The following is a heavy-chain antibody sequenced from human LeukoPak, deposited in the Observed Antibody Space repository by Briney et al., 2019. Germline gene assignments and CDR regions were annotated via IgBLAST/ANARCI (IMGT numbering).Heavy chain of an antibody. CDR3: ARPYYYDSTIDP. J-gene: IGHJ5*02. CDR2: MYYSGST. V-gene: IGHV4-30-4*01. Sequence: SPSETLSLTCTVSGGSISSGDYYWSWIRQPPGKGLEWIAYMYYSGSTYYNPSLKSRVTMSADTSKNQLSLKLSSVTAADTAVYYCARPYYYDSTIDPWGQGILVTVSS. CDR1: GGSISSGDYY. D-gene: IGHD3-22*01.